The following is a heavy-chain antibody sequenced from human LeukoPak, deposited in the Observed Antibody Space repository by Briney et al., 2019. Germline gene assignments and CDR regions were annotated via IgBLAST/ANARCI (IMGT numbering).Heavy chain of an antibody. J-gene: IGHJ3*02. CDR1: GGSFSGYY. V-gene: IGHV4-34*01. CDR3: ARGMIVVVIDAFDI. D-gene: IGHD3-22*01. CDR2: INHSGST. Sequence: PSETLSLTCAVYGGSFSGYYWSWIRQPPGKGLERIGEINHSGSTNYNPSLKSRVTISVDTSKNQFSLKLSSVTAADTAVYYCARGMIVVVIDAFDIWGQGTMVTVSS.